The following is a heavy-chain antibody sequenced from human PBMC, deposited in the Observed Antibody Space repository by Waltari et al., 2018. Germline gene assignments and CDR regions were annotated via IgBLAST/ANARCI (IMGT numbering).Heavy chain of an antibody. CDR3: ARGARPLYCSGGSCYSGVDY. J-gene: IGHJ4*02. V-gene: IGHV4-30-4*08. CDR1: GGSISSGDYY. Sequence: QVQLQESGPGLVKPSQTLSLTCTVSGGSISSGDYYWSWIRQPPGKGLEWIGYIYYSGSTYYNPSLKSLVTISVDTSKNQFSLKLSSVTAADTAVYYCARGARPLYCSGGSCYSGVDYWGQGTLVTVSS. D-gene: IGHD2-15*01. CDR2: IYYSGST.